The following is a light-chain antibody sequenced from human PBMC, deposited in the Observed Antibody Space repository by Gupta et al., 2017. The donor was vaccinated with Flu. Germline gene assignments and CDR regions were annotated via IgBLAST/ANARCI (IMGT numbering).Light chain of an antibody. Sequence: GSNRPSGVTDRFSGSGSGADFTLEISRVAAEDVGIYYCMQTLQTPSTFGQGTKLELQ. J-gene: IGKJ2*01. V-gene: IGKV2-28*01. CDR2: GS. CDR3: MQTLQTPST.